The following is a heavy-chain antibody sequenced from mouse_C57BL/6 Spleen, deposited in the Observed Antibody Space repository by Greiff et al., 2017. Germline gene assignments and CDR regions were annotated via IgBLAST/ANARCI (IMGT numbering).Heavy chain of an antibody. Sequence: QVQLQQSGPELVKPGASVKISCKASGYAFSSSWMNWVKQRPGKGLEWIGRIYPGDGDTNYNGKFKGKATLTADKSSSTAYMQLSSLTSEDSAVYFFARGNGSSYVWYFNVWGTGTTVTVSS. CDR1: GYAFSSSW. J-gene: IGHJ1*03. CDR3: ARGNGSSYVWYFNV. V-gene: IGHV1-82*01. D-gene: IGHD1-1*01. CDR2: IYPGDGDT.